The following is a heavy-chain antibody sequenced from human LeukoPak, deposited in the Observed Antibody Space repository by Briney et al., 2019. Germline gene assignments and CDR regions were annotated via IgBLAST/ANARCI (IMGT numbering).Heavy chain of an antibody. CDR1: GFTFSDHH. J-gene: IGHJ4*02. CDR3: ARAAEYSGYDSADY. Sequence: GGSLRLSCAASGFTFSDHHMDWVRQAPGKGLEWVGRTRNKANTYTTEYAASVKGRFTISRDDSKNSLYLQMNSLKTEDTAVYYCARAAEYSGYDSADYWGQGTLVTVSS. V-gene: IGHV3-72*01. D-gene: IGHD5-12*01. CDR2: TRNKANTYTT.